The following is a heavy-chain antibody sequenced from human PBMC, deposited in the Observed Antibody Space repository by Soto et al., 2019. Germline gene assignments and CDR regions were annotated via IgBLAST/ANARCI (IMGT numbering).Heavy chain of an antibody. CDR3: AKDRVIVVVPAAMLDY. J-gene: IGHJ4*02. D-gene: IGHD2-2*01. CDR2: LYYTGST. CDR1: GGSISNYY. Sequence: SETLSLTCTVSGGSISNYYWSWIRQPPGKGLEWIGYLYYTGSTNYNPSLKSRVTISVDTSKNQFSLKLNSVTAADTAVYYCAKDRVIVVVPAAMLDYWGQGTLVTVSS. V-gene: IGHV4-59*01.